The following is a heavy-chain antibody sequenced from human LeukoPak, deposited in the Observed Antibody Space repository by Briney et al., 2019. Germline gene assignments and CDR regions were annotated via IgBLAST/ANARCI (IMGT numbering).Heavy chain of an antibody. CDR2: IGTAGDT. CDR3: ATYSSSAYNSDY. Sequence: PGGSLRLSCAASGFTFSSYDMHWVRQATGKGLEWVSAIGTAGDTYYPGSVKGRFTISRENAKNSLYLQMNSLRAGDTAVYYCATYSSSAYNSDYWGQGTLVTVSS. D-gene: IGHD5-24*01. J-gene: IGHJ4*02. CDR1: GFTFSSYD. V-gene: IGHV3-13*01.